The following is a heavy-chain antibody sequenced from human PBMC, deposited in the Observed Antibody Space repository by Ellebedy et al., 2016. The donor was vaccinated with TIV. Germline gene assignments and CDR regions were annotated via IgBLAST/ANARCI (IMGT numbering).Heavy chain of an antibody. J-gene: IGHJ4*02. CDR1: GFTFSSYW. D-gene: IGHD3-10*01. Sequence: GESLKISXAASGFTFSSYWMSWVRQAPGKGLEWVANIKQDGSEKYYVDSVKGRFTISRDNAKNSLYLQMNSLRAEDTAVYYCATFHRGQGYFDYWGQGTLVTVSS. V-gene: IGHV3-7*01. CDR2: IKQDGSEK. CDR3: ATFHRGQGYFDY.